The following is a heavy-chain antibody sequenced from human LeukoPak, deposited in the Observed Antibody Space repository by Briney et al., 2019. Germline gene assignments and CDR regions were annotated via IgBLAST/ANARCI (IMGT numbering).Heavy chain of an antibody. CDR1: GFTFSSYA. CDR2: ISYDGSSK. CDR3: ARAAPRRPHEFEFDY. J-gene: IGHJ4*02. V-gene: IGHV3-30*04. Sequence: GRALRLSCVVSGFTFSSYARHWVREAPGKGLERVAVISYDGSSKYYADSVKGRFTISRDNSKNTLYLQMNSLRAEDTAVYYCARAAPRRPHEFEFDYWGQGTLVTVSS.